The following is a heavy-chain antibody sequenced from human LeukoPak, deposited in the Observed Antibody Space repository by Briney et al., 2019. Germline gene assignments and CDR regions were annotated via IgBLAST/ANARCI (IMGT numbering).Heavy chain of an antibody. V-gene: IGHV3-7*01. J-gene: IGHJ4*02. Sequence: PGGSLRLSCAASGFTFSSYWMSWARQAPGKGLEWVANIKQDGSDKYYVDSVKGRFTISRDNAKNSLYLQMNSLRAEDTAVYYCAKSHSYGLDYWGQGTLVTVSS. CDR2: IKQDGSDK. CDR3: AKSHSYGLDY. D-gene: IGHD5-18*01. CDR1: GFTFSSYW.